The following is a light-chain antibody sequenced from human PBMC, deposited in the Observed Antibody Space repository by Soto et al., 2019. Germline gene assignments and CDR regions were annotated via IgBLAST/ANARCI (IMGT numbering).Light chain of an antibody. V-gene: IGLV2-14*01. CDR2: GVT. CDR3: QSYDSSLSGWV. J-gene: IGLJ3*02. CDR1: NSDIGGYNS. Sequence: QSALTQPASVSGSPGQSITISCTGSNSDIGGYNSVSWYQQHPGKAPKLLIFGVTNRPSGVSDRFSGSKSGNTASLTISALQAEDEADYYCQSYDSSLSGWVFGGGTKLTVL.